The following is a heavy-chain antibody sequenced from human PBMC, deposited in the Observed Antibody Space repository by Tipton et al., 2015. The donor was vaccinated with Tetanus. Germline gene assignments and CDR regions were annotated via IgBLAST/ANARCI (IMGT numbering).Heavy chain of an antibody. J-gene: IGHJ6*02. CDR2: IHSSGST. CDR3: ARATMVRGVLYMDV. V-gene: IGHV4-4*09. D-gene: IGHD3-10*01. CDR1: GGSISSYY. Sequence: TLSLTCTVSGGSISSYYWSWIRQPPGKGPEWIGQIHSSGSTNYNPSLKSRVTISVDTSKNQFSLKLSSVTAADTAVYYCARATMVRGVLYMDVWGQGTTVTVSS.